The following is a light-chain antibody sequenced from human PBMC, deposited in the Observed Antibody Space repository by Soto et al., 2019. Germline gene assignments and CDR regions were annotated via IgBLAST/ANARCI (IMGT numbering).Light chain of an antibody. CDR1: QSVNNK. CDR3: QQYNNWPPVT. J-gene: IGKJ1*01. CDR2: GAS. V-gene: IGKV3-15*01. Sequence: ERMLTHSHCSIALSPGERVTLSYSVSQSVNNKVAWYQQKPGQAPRLLIFGASTRATGIPARFSGSGSGTEFTLTIGSLQSEDFAVYYCQQYNNWPPVTFGQGTKVDIK.